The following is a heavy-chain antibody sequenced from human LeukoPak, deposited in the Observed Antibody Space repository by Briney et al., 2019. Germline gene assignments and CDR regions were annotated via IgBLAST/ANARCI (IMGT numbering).Heavy chain of an antibody. Sequence: SETLSLTCAVSGYSISSGYYWGWIRQPPGKGLEWIGSIYHSGGTYYNPSLKSRVTISVDTSKNQFSLKLSSVTAADTAVYYCARVSDSSGYHPGDWGQGTLVTVSS. CDR3: ARVSDSSGYHPGD. CDR2: IYHSGGT. V-gene: IGHV4-38-2*01. D-gene: IGHD3-22*01. J-gene: IGHJ4*02. CDR1: GYSISSGYY.